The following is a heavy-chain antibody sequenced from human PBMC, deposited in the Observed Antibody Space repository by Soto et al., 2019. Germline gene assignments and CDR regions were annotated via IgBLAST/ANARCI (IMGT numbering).Heavy chain of an antibody. V-gene: IGHV3-53*01. D-gene: IGHD5-18*01. J-gene: IGHJ2*01. Sequence: PGGSLRLSCAASGFTVSSNYMSWVRQAPGKGLEWVSVIYSGGSTYYADSVKGRFTISRDNSKNTLYLQMNSLRAEDTAVYYCARDRGGYSYGSYWYFDLWGRGTLVTVS. CDR2: IYSGGST. CDR1: GFTVSSNY. CDR3: ARDRGGYSYGSYWYFDL.